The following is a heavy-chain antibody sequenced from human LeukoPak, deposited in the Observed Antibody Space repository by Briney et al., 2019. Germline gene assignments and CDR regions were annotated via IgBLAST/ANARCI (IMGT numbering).Heavy chain of an antibody. CDR3: ARLSGYSSGHYYSDC. J-gene: IGHJ4*02. D-gene: IGHD3-22*01. CDR1: GGSISSDY. V-gene: IGHV4-59*01. Sequence: SETLSLTCTVSGGSISSDYWSWIRQPPGKGLEWIGYIYYRGSTNYNPSLKSRVTISVDTSKNQFSLKLSSVTAADTAVYYCARLSGYSSGHYYSDCWGQGTLVTVSS. CDR2: IYYRGST.